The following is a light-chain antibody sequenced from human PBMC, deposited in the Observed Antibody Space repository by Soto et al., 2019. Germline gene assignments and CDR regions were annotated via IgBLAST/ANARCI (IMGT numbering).Light chain of an antibody. CDR3: SSYTTSSTLV. V-gene: IGLV2-14*01. CDR1: SSDIGIYNY. J-gene: IGLJ1*01. Sequence: QSALTQPASVSGSPGQSITISCAGTSSDIGIYNYVSWYQQHPGKAPKPMIYEVSNRPSGVSHRFSGSKSGNTASLTISGLQAEDEADYYCSSYTTSSTLVFGTGTKSPS. CDR2: EVS.